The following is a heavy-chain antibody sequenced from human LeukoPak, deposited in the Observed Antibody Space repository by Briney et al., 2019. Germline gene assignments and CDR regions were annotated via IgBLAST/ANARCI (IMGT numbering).Heavy chain of an antibody. CDR1: GGSISNSDNY. CDR2: INNGGIS. V-gene: IGHV4-39*02. CDR3: ARDYYGDSYFDY. D-gene: IGHD3-10*01. J-gene: IGHJ4*02. Sequence: SETLSLTCTVSGGSISNSDNYWDWIRHPPGKGLEWIGSINNGGISYYNPSVDSRFTISVDTSKNHFSLRMSSVTAADTAVYYCARDYYGDSYFDYWGQGTLVTVSS.